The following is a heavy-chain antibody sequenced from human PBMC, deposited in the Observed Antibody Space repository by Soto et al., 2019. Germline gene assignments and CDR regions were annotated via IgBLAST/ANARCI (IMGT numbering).Heavy chain of an antibody. CDR2: IVVGSGNT. Sequence: ASVKGSCKASGFTLTSSAVQWVRQARGQRLEWIGWIVVGSGNTNYAQKFQERVTITRDMSTSTAYMELSSLRSEDTAVYYCAATDTTYYDFWSGYYSPATPMDVWGQGTTVTVSS. V-gene: IGHV1-58*01. CDR3: AATDTTYYDFWSGYYSPATPMDV. J-gene: IGHJ6*02. D-gene: IGHD3-3*01. CDR1: GFTLTSSA.